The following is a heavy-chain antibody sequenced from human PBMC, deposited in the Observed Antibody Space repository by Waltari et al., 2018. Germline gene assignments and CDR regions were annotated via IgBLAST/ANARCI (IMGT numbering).Heavy chain of an antibody. CDR3: AIDRGIVGAIDY. V-gene: IGHV3-21*01. D-gene: IGHD1-26*01. J-gene: IGHJ4*02. CDR1: GFTFSSYS. CDR2: ISSSSSYI. Sequence: EVQLVESGGGLVKPGGSLRLSCAASGFTFSSYSMHCVRQAPGKGLEWVSSISSSSSYIYYADSVKGRFTISRDNAKNSLYLQMNSLRAEDTAVYYCAIDRGIVGAIDYWGQGTLVTVSS.